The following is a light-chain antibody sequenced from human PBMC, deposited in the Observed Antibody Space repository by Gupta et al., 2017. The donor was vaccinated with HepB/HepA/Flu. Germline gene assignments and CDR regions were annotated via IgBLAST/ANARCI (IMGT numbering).Light chain of an antibody. J-gene: IGLJ1*01. CDR3: FSSAGSSTYV. Sequence: QSALTQPASVSGSPGQSITISCTGTDTDIGKFNLVSWYQQYPGKAPKVMMYEVIKRPSGVSPRFSGSKSGNTASLTISGLQAEDEADYYCFSSAGSSTYVFGIGTKVTV. CDR2: EVI. CDR1: DTDIGKFNL. V-gene: IGLV2-23*02.